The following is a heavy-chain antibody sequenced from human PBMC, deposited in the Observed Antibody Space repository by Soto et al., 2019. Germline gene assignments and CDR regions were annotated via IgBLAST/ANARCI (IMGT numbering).Heavy chain of an antibody. V-gene: IGHV4-59*01. CDR3: ARLPLGTIGTGEIYYYYGMDV. CDR2: IYYSGST. Sequence: QVQLQESGPGLVKPSETLSLPCTVSGGSISSYYWSWIRQPPGKGLEWIGYIYYSGSTNYNPSLKSRVTIAVDTSKNQFSRKLSSVTATDTAVYYCARLPLGTIGTGEIYYYYGMDVWGQGTTVTVSS. CDR1: GGSISSYY. D-gene: IGHD1-1*01. J-gene: IGHJ6*02.